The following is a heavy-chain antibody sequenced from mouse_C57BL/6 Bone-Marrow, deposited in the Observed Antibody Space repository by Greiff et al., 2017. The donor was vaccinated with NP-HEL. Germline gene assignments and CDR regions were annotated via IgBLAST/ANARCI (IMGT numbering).Heavy chain of an antibody. CDR2: ISNGGGST. J-gene: IGHJ4*01. D-gene: IGHD1-1*01. CDR1: GFTFSDYY. Sequence: EVQLVESGGGLVQPGGSLKLSCAASGFTFSDYYMYWVRQTPEKRLEWVAYISNGGGSTYYPDTVKGRFTISRDNAKNTLYLQMSRLKSEDTAMYYCARHGRVADYWGQGTSVTVSS. CDR3: ARHGRVADY. V-gene: IGHV5-12*01.